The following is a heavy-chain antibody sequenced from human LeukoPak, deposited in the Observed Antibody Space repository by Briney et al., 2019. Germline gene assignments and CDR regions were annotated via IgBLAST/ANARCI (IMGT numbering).Heavy chain of an antibody. D-gene: IGHD3-10*01. Sequence: GESLKISCKASGYSFTDYWIGWVRQTPGKGLEWMAIIYPGDSDSRYTYSPSFQGQVTISADKSISTTYLQWTSLKASDTAMYYCARSTSGSFASCGQGTPVTVSS. V-gene: IGHV5-51*01. J-gene: IGHJ4*02. CDR1: GYSFTDYW. CDR2: IYPGDSDS. CDR3: ARSTSGSFAS.